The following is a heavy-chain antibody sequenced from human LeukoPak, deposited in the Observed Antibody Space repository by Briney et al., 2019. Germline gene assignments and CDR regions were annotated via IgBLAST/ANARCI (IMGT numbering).Heavy chain of an antibody. CDR2: IDPSGGST. Sequence: ASVKVSCKASGYTFTSYYILWVRQAPGLGLEWMGVIDPSGGSTTYAQRFQGRVTMTRDTSSSTVYMELSSLRSGDTAVYYCARYYYFDYWGQGTRVTVSS. V-gene: IGHV1-46*01. J-gene: IGHJ4*02. CDR1: GYTFTSYY. CDR3: ARYYYFDY.